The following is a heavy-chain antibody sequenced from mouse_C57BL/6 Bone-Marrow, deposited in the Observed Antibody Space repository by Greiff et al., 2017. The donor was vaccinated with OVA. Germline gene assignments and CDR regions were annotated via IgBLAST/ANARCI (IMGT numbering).Heavy chain of an antibody. D-gene: IGHD1-1*02. CDR3: ARGGWEGY. J-gene: IGHJ2*01. V-gene: IGHV1-50*01. CDR1: GYTFTSYW. CDR2: IDPSDSYT. Sequence: QVQLQQPGAELVKPGASVKLSCKASGYTFTSYWMQWVKQRPGQGLEWIGEIDPSDSYTNYNQKFKGKATLTVDTSSSTAYMQLSSLTVEDAAVYYCARGGWEGYWGQGTTLTVSS.